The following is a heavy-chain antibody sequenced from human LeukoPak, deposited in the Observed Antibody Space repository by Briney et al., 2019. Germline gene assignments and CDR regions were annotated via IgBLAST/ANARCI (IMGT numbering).Heavy chain of an antibody. CDR2: TSAGSISAYSGNA. CDR3: VRDERGYYDSSGYYSSDGFDI. J-gene: IGHJ3*02. D-gene: IGHD3-22*01. V-gene: IGHV1-18*01. CDR1: GYIFTDYG. Sequence: ASVKVSCKASGYIFTDYGISWVRQAPGQGLEWMGWTSAGSISAYSGNANYAQKFQGRVTMTMDTSTNTAYMELRSLRSDDTAVYFCVRDERGYYDSSGYYSSDGFDIWGQGTMVTISS.